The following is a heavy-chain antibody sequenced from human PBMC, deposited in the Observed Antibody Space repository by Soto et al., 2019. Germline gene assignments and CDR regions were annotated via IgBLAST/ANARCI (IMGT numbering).Heavy chain of an antibody. CDR1: GDTFSFYS. CDR3: ASSYGSGYRAFDY. Sequence: QVQLVQSGAEVKRPGSSVKVSCKASGDTFSFYSINWVRQAPGLGLEWMGRINPILSMSNYAQRFLGRVTMTADKSTTTAYMELSGLRSEDTAIYYCASSYGSGYRAFDYWGQGALVTVSS. J-gene: IGHJ4*02. V-gene: IGHV1-69*02. CDR2: INPILSMS. D-gene: IGHD3-10*01.